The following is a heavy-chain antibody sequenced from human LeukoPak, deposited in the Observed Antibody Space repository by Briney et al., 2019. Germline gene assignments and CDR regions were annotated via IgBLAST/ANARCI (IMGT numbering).Heavy chain of an antibody. CDR1: GDSISSYY. Sequence: PSETLSLTCTVSGDSISSYYWSWIRQPPGKGLEWIGHIYYSGNTNYNPSLKSPVTLSVDTSKNQFSLKLDSLTAADTAVYFFARRSASGRPFDPWGQGTLVTVSS. D-gene: IGHD3-10*01. V-gene: IGHV4-59*08. J-gene: IGHJ5*02. CDR2: IYYSGNT. CDR3: ARRSASGRPFDP.